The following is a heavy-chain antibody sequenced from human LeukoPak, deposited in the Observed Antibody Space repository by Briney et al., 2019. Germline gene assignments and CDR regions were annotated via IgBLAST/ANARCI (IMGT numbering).Heavy chain of an antibody. D-gene: IGHD6-13*01. CDR2: INGSGGTT. Sequence: GGSLRLSCAASGFTFSSYGMSWVRRGQGKGLEWVSGINGSGGTTYYADSVKGRFTISRDNSKNTLYLQMNSLRAEDTAVYYCARDFRKRAAGTELTFDYWGQGTLVTVSS. CDR1: GFTFSSYG. CDR3: ARDFRKRAAGTELTFDY. V-gene: IGHV3-23*01. J-gene: IGHJ4*02.